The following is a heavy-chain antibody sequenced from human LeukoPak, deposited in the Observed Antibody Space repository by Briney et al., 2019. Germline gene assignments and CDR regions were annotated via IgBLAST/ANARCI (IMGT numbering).Heavy chain of an antibody. CDR3: ARSGEHYYGSGSYYTS. J-gene: IGHJ5*02. CDR1: GYSFTSYW. CDR2: IYPGDSDT. Sequence: GESLKISCQGSGYSFTSYWIGWVRQMPGKGLEWMGIIYPGDSDTRYSPSFQGQVTISADKSISTAYLQWSSLKASDTAMYYCARSGEHYYGSGSYYTSWGQGTLVTVSS. V-gene: IGHV5-51*01. D-gene: IGHD3-10*01.